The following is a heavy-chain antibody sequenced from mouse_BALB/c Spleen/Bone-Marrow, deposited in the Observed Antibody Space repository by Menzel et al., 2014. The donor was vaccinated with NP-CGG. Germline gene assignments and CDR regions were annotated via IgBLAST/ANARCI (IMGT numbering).Heavy chain of an antibody. CDR3: ARDTNYGNYYWYFDV. D-gene: IGHD2-1*01. CDR1: GFTFSDYY. Sequence: EVHLVESGGGLVQPGGSLILSCAPSGFTFSDYYMSWVRQPPGKALEWLGFIRNKANGYTTEYSASVKGRFTISRDNSQSILYLQMNTLRAEDSATYYCARDTNYGNYYWYFDVWGAGTTVTVSS. CDR2: IRNKANGYTT. J-gene: IGHJ1*01. V-gene: IGHV7-3*02.